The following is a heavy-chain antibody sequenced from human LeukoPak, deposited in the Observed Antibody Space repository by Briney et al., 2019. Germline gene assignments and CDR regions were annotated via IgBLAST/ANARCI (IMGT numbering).Heavy chain of an antibody. CDR1: GYTFSRYG. CDR3: ARDMVGLAADGNWFDS. CDR2: VATYNSKT. Sequence: ASVKVSCKASGYTFSRYGISWVRQAPGQGLEWMGWVATYNSKTKYAEKVQGRVTMTTDTFTTTAYMELRTLRSDDTAVYYCARDMVGLAADGNWFDSWGQGTLVTVSS. J-gene: IGHJ5*01. D-gene: IGHD6-13*01. V-gene: IGHV1-18*01.